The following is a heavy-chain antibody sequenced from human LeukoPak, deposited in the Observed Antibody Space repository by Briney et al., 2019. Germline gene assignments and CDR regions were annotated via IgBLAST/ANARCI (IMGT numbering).Heavy chain of an antibody. CDR1: GFTFSSFN. CDR2: ISSSGSTT. CDR3: ARYQRSRYFVWFSGVRDGIWFDP. Sequence: GGSLRLSCAASGFTFSSFNMNWVRQAPGKGLEWVSYISSSGSTTYYADSVKGRFTISRDNAKNSLYLQMNSLRAEDTAVYYCARYQRSRYFVWFSGVRDGIWFDPWGQGTLVTVSS. J-gene: IGHJ5*02. D-gene: IGHD3-9*01. V-gene: IGHV3-48*04.